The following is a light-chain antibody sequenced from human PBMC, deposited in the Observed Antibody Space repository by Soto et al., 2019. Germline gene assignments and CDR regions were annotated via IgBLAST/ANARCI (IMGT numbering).Light chain of an antibody. CDR1: QGISRY. CDR3: QHSNTHPWT. CDR2: AAS. V-gene: IGKV1-8*01. J-gene: IGKJ1*01. Sequence: IGVTQTTTSISASTGDRVTITCRSSQGISRYLAWYQQKQRKAPKLLIYAASTLQSGVPSRFSGSGSGTECTFTISSLQTGDCTTYYCQHSNTHPWTFGHGSMVDIK.